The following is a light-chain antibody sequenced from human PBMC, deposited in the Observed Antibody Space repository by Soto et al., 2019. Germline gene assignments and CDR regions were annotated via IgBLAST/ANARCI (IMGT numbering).Light chain of an antibody. Sequence: QSALTQPASVSGSPGQSITISCTETNSDIGSYNLVSWYQQHPGKAPKLLIYEGSTRPSGISNRFSGSKSGNTASLTISALQPEDEAHYYCCSYPGTSNFAPFGGGTKLTVL. CDR3: CSYPGTSNFAP. V-gene: IGLV2-23*03. CDR1: NSDIGSYNL. J-gene: IGLJ2*01. CDR2: EGS.